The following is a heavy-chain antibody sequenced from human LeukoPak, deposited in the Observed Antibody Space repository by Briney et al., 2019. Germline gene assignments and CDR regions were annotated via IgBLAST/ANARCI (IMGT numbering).Heavy chain of an antibody. CDR3: ARAIAVAVFDY. D-gene: IGHD6-19*01. Sequence: GGSLRLSCAASGFTFSSYAMHWVRQAPGKGLEYVSAISSNGGSTYYANSVKGRFTISRDNSKNTLYLQMGSLRAEDMAVYYCARAIAVAVFDYWGQGTLVTVSS. CDR1: GFTFSSYA. CDR2: ISSNGGST. J-gene: IGHJ4*02. V-gene: IGHV3-64*01.